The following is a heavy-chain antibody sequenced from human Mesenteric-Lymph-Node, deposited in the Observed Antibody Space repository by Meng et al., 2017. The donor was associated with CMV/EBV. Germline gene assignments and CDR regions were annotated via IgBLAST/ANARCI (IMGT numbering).Heavy chain of an antibody. J-gene: IGHJ6*02. V-gene: IGHV4-39*01. CDR1: GGSISSSSYY. CDR2: IYYSGST. CDR3: AQSRRVLRFLEWLSPPGGMDV. Sequence: GSLRLSCTVSGGSISSSSYYWGWIRQSPGKGREWIGSIYYSGSTYYNPSLKSRVTISVDTSKNHFSLKLSSVTAADTAVYYCAQSRRVLRFLEWLSPPGGMDVWGQGTTVTVSS. D-gene: IGHD3-3*01.